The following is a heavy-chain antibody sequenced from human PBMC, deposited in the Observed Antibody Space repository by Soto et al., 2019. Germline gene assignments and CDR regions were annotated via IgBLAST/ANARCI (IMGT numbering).Heavy chain of an antibody. CDR3: ATRARDYYDSSGYYRFDY. Sequence: ASVKVSCKASGYTFTSYAMHWVRQAPGQRLEWMGGFDPEDGETIYAQKFQGRVTMTEDTSTDTAYMELSSLRSEDTAVYYCATRARDYYDSSGYYRFDYWGQGTLVTVSS. CDR2: FDPEDGET. CDR1: GYTFTSYA. V-gene: IGHV1-24*01. D-gene: IGHD3-22*01. J-gene: IGHJ4*02.